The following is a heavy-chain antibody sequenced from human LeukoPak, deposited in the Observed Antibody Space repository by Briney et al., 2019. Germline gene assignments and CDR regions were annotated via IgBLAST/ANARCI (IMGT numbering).Heavy chain of an antibody. D-gene: IGHD1-1*01. J-gene: IGHJ5*02. CDR1: GYTFTTYA. CDR2: INTNTGNP. CDR3: ARAAGTHIWSPLNWFDP. V-gene: IGHV7-4-1*02. Sequence: ASVKVSCKASGYTFTTYAMNWVRQAPGQGLEWMGWINTNTGNPTYAQGFTGRFVFSLDTSVSTAYLQISTLKTEDTAVYYCARAAGTHIWSPLNWFDPWGQGTLVTVSS.